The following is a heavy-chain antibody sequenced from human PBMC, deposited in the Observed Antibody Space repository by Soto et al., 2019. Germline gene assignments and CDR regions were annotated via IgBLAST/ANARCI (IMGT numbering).Heavy chain of an antibody. CDR3: ARHLNILYTSTWYPVMRSFDY. Sequence: PSETLSLTCTVSGGSLSSTGNYWGWLRQPPGKGLEWIGNIYYSGSTYYNPSLKSRVTISVDTSKSQFSLKLSSVTAADTAVYYCARHLNILYTSTWYPVMRSFDYWGQGTLVTGSS. CDR2: IYYSGST. D-gene: IGHD6-13*01. V-gene: IGHV4-39*01. J-gene: IGHJ4*02. CDR1: GGSLSSTGNY.